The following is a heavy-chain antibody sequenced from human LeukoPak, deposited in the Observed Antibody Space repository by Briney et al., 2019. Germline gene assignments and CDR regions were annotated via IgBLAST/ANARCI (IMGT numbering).Heavy chain of an antibody. CDR2: ISSSSSYI. CDR3: ARDPGPQQAFDI. D-gene: IGHD1-1*01. Sequence: PGGSLRLSCAASGFTFSSYSMNWVRQAPGKGLEWVSSISSSSSYIYYADSVKGRFTISRDNAKNSLYLQMNSLRAEDTAVYYCARDPGPQQAFDIWGQGTMVTVSS. CDR1: GFTFSSYS. J-gene: IGHJ3*02. V-gene: IGHV3-21*04.